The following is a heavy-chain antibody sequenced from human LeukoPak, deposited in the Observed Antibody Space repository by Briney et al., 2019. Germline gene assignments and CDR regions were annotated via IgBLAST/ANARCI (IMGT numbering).Heavy chain of an antibody. CDR3: AITWKVIMVTLDY. CDR2: IIPIFGTA. J-gene: IGHJ4*02. CDR1: GGTFSSYA. Sequence: SVKVSCKASGGTFSSYAISWVRQAPGQGLEWMGGIIPIFGTANYAQKFQGRVTITADEYTSTAYMELSSLRSEDTAVYYCAITWKVIMVTLDYWGQGTLVTVSS. D-gene: IGHD2-8*01. V-gene: IGHV1-69*13.